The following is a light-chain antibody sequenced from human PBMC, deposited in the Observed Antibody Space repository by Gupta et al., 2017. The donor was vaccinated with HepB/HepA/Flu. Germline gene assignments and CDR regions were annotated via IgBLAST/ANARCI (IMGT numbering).Light chain of an antibody. Sequence: ETVMTQSPATLSVSPGGTATLSCRASQSVGSDLAWYQQRPGQAPRHLIHGANIRATGIPARLSGSGSGTEFTLTIRSLQSGEFGVYYCQQYNHWPPWTFGQGTKVEIK. V-gene: IGKV3-15*01. CDR3: QQYNHWPPWT. J-gene: IGKJ1*01. CDR1: QSVGSD. CDR2: GAN.